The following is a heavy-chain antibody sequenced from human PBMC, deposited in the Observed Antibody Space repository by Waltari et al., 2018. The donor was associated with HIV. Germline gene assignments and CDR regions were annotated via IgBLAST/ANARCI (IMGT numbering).Heavy chain of an antibody. CDR3: TTFEMGSTRNY. J-gene: IGHJ4*02. CDR2: IRSKSDGGTT. D-gene: IGHD1-26*01. Sequence: DVQLVESGGGLVKPGGSLRLSCAVSGITFKNAWLSWVRQGPGKGPEWLGHIRSKSDGGTTDYAAPVRGRFTISTDDLNNTRSLEMKSLKVEDTGVYYCTTFEMGSTRNYWGQGTLVTVSS. V-gene: IGHV3-15*01. CDR1: GITFKNAW.